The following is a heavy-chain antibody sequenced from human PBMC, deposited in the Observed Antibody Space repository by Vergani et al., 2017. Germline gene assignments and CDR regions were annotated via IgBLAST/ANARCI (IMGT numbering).Heavy chain of an antibody. CDR3: ARGLVDRGLQSTWFDP. Sequence: QVQLQQWGAGLLKPSETLSLTCAVYGGSFSGYYWSWIRQPPGKGLEWIGEINHSGSTNYNPSLKSRVTISVDTSKNQFSLKLSSVTAGDTAVYYCARGLVDRGLQSTWFDPWGQGTLVTVSS. CDR2: INHSGST. CDR1: GGSFSGYY. J-gene: IGHJ5*02. D-gene: IGHD5-24*01. V-gene: IGHV4-34*01.